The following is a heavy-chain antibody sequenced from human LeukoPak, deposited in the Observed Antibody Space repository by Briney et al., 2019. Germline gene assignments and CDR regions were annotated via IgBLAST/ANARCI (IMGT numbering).Heavy chain of an antibody. J-gene: IGHJ5*02. Sequence: SETLSLTCTVSGGSISSYYWSWIRQPPGKGLEWIGYIYYTGSTNYNPSLKSRVTISVDTSKNQFSLRLSSVTAADTAVYYCARSVSAYYDFWRPWGQGTLVSVSS. CDR2: IYYTGST. D-gene: IGHD3-3*01. CDR1: GGSISSYY. CDR3: ARSVSAYYDFWRP. V-gene: IGHV4-59*08.